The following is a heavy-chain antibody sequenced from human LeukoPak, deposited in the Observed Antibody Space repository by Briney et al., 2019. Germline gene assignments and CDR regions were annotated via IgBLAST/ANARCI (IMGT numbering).Heavy chain of an antibody. D-gene: IGHD3-22*01. CDR3: AREAASGDYYDSSGYYPKGFDP. Sequence: GASVKVSCKASGYTFTTYYIHWVRQAPGQGFEWMGIINPSGGSTSYAQKFQGRVTMTRDTSTSTVYMELSSLRSEDTAVYYCAREAASGDYYDSSGYYPKGFDPWGQGTLVTVSS. CDR1: GYTFTTYY. CDR2: INPSGGST. J-gene: IGHJ5*02. V-gene: IGHV1-46*01.